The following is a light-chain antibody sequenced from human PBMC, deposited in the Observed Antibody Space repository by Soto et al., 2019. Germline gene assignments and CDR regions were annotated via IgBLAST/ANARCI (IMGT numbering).Light chain of an antibody. J-gene: IGLJ2*01. Sequence: QSVLTQPPSVSGAPGQRVTISCTGGTSNIGSDYGVHWYQQLPGRAPRLLIYINDKRPSGVPDRFSGSKSGTSASLAITGLQAEDGADYYCQSYDSRLSGVIFGGGTKLTVL. CDR1: TSNIGSDYG. V-gene: IGLV1-40*01. CDR2: IND. CDR3: QSYDSRLSGVI.